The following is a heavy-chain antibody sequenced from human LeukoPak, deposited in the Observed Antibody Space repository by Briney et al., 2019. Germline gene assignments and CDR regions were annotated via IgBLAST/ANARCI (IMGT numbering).Heavy chain of an antibody. CDR1: GFTFSSYS. V-gene: IGHV3-21*01. CDR3: AREGLVVVPAAIAY. Sequence: VGSLRLSCAASGFTFSSYSMNWVRQAPGKGLEWVSSISSSSSYIYYADSVKGQFTISRDNAKNSLYLQMNSLRAEDTAVYYCAREGLVVVPAAIAYWGQGTLVTVSS. J-gene: IGHJ4*02. CDR2: ISSSSSYI. D-gene: IGHD2-2*01.